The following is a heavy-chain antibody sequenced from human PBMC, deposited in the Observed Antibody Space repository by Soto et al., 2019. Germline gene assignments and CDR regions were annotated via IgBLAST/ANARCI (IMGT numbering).Heavy chain of an antibody. J-gene: IGHJ3*02. CDR2: IYYSGST. D-gene: IGHD4-17*01. CDR1: GGSISSSSYY. V-gene: IGHV4-39*01. CDR3: ARQDPTADPDAFDI. Sequence: PSETLSLTYTVSGGSISSSSYYWGWIRQPPGKGLEWIGSIYYSGSTYYNPSLKSRVTISVDTSKNQFSLKLSSVTAADTAVYYCARQDPTADPDAFDIWGQGTMVTVSS.